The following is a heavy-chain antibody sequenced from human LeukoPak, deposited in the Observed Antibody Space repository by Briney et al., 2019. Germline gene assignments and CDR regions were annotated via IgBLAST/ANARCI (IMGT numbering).Heavy chain of an antibody. CDR2: IKQDGSEK. CDR3: ASGNGMDV. Sequence: GDSLRLSCVDFGFTFSTYWMSWVRQAPGKGLEWVANIKQDGSEKYYVDSVKGRFTISRDNAQNSLYLQMNSLGADDTAVYYCASGNGMDVWGQGTTVTVSS. V-gene: IGHV3-7*05. J-gene: IGHJ6*02. CDR1: GFTFSTYW.